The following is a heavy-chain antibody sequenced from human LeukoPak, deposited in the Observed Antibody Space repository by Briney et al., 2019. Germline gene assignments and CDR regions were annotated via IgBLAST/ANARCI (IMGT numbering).Heavy chain of an antibody. CDR2: VSGSGTRT. D-gene: IGHD2-15*01. CDR1: GFTFSSYA. J-gene: IGHJ4*02. V-gene: IGHV3-23*01. CDR3: ARAHCSGGSCYSVGYVY. Sequence: PGGSLRLSCAASGFTFSSYAMTWVRQAPGQGLEWVSGVSGSGTRTYYADSVKGRFTISRDNAKNSLYLQMNSLRAEDTAVYYCARAHCSGGSCYSVGYVYWGQGTLVTVSS.